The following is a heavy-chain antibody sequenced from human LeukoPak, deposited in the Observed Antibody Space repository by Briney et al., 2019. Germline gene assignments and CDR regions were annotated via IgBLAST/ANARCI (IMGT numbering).Heavy chain of an antibody. CDR2: ITSSGSST. CDR1: GFTFSSYA. D-gene: IGHD6-19*01. CDR3: AKEKGFSSGWEHFDY. Sequence: GGSLRLSCAASGFTFSSYAMSWVRQAQGKGLEWVSAITSSGSSTYYADSEKGRFTISRDNSKNTLYLQMNSLRAEDTAVYYCAKEKGFSSGWEHFDYWGQGTLVTVSS. J-gene: IGHJ4*02. V-gene: IGHV3-23*01.